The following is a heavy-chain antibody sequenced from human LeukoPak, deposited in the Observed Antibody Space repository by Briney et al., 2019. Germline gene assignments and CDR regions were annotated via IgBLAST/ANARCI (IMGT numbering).Heavy chain of an antibody. D-gene: IGHD6-6*01. V-gene: IGHV3-48*03. CDR2: ISSSGSTI. CDR1: GFTFSSYE. CDR3: ARDSRASIAARAFDY. Sequence: PGGSLRLSCAASGFTFSSYEMNWVRQAPGKGLEWVSYISSSGSTIYYADSVKGRFTISRDNAKNSLYLQMNSLRAEDTAVYYCARDSRASIAARAFDYWGQGTLVTVSS. J-gene: IGHJ4*02.